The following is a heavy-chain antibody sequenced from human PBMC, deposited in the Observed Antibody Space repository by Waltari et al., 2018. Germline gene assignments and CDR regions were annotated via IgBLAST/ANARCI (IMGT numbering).Heavy chain of an antibody. J-gene: IGHJ4*02. CDR2: ISGSGATT. CDR3: AKDLYWFEY. V-gene: IGHV3-23*01. CDR1: GFTFSTYA. Sequence: EAQLLESGGGLVQPGGSLRLSCAASGFTFSTYAMSGVRQAPGKGLEGVSGISGSGATTYYAVSVKGRFTISRDKSKNTLYLQMNSLRPEDTAVYYCAKDLYWFEYWGQGTLVTVSS. D-gene: IGHD2-8*02.